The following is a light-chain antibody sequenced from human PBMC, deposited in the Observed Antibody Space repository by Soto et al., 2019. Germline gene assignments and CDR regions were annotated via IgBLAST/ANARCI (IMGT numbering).Light chain of an antibody. Sequence: IVMTQSPATLSVSPGARATLSCRASQSVSSNLAWYQQKPGQAPRLLIYGASTRATGIPARFSGSGSGTEFTLTISRLQSYAFAVSYSPPYNNWPLTFGGRAKVDIK. V-gene: IGKV3-15*01. CDR2: GAS. J-gene: IGKJ4*01. CDR3: PPYNNWPLT. CDR1: QSVSSN.